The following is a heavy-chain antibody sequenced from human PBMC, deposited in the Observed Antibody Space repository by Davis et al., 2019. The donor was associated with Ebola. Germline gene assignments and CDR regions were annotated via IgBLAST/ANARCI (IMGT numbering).Heavy chain of an antibody. Sequence: GESLKISCAASGFTFSSYWMHWVRQAPGKGLVWVSRINSDGSSTSYADSVKGRFTISRDNAKNTLYLQMNSLRAEDTAVYYCARETYYYDSSGYYYYYVFDYWGQGTLVTVPS. CDR1: GFTFSSYW. V-gene: IGHV3-74*01. CDR3: ARETYYYDSSGYYYYYVFDY. J-gene: IGHJ4*02. CDR2: INSDGSST. D-gene: IGHD3-22*01.